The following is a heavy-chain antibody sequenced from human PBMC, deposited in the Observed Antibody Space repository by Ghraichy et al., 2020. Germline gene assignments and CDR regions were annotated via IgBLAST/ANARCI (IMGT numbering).Heavy chain of an antibody. V-gene: IGHV4-4*07. D-gene: IGHD3-3*01. CDR3: ASTYYDFWSDSSGYGMDV. Sequence: SQTLSLTCTVSGGSISSYYWSWIRQPAGKGLEWIGRIYISGSTNYNPSLKSRVTMSVDTSKIQFSLKLSSVTAADTAVYYCASTYYDFWSDSSGYGMDVWGQGTTVTVSS. J-gene: IGHJ6*02. CDR2: IYISGST. CDR1: GGSISSYY.